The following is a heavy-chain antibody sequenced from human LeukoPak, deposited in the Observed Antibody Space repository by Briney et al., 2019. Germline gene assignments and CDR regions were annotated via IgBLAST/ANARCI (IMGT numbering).Heavy chain of an antibody. J-gene: IGHJ4*02. V-gene: IGHV5-51*01. CDR2: IYPGDSAT. Sequence: GESLKISCKGSGYSFADYWIGWVRQMPGKGLEWMGIIYPGDSATRYSPSFQGQVTISADESINTAYLQWSSLKASDTAMYYCARRVYDAEGYYFDYWGQGTLVTVSS. CDR1: GYSFADYW. CDR3: ARRVYDAEGYYFDY. D-gene: IGHD3-10*01.